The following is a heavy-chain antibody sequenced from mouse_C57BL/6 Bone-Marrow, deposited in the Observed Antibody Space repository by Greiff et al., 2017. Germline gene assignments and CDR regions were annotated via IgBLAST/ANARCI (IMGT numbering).Heavy chain of an antibody. Sequence: QVQLKQPGAELVRPGSSVKLSCKASGYTFTSYWMDWVKQRPGQGLEWIGNIYPSDSETHYNQKFKDKATLTVDKSSSTAYMQLSSLTSEDSAVYYCARRRNSNWYDYWGQGTTLTVSS. J-gene: IGHJ2*01. CDR3: ARRRNSNWYDY. CDR1: GYTFTSYW. D-gene: IGHD2-5*01. CDR2: IYPSDSET. V-gene: IGHV1-61*01.